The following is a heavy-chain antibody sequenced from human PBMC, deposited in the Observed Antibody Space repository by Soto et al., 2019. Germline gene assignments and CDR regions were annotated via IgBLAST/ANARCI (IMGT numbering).Heavy chain of an antibody. V-gene: IGHV3-30*18. CDR3: AKGVSYYYDSSGI. Sequence: HPGGSLRLSCAASGFTFSSYGMHWVRLAPGKGLEWVAVISYDGSNKYYADSVKGRFTISRDNSKNTLYLQMNSLRAEDTAVYYCAKGVSYYYDSSGIWGQGTLVTVSS. CDR1: GFTFSSYG. D-gene: IGHD3-22*01. CDR2: ISYDGSNK. J-gene: IGHJ4*02.